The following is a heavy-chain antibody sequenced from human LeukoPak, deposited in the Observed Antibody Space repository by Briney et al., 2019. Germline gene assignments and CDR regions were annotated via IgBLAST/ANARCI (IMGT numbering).Heavy chain of an antibody. V-gene: IGHV3-30*02. CDR1: GFTLTKFW. J-gene: IGHJ4*02. CDR2: IRFDGSNR. CDR3: RDVFDY. Sequence: GGSLRLSCEASGFTLTKFWMSWVRQAPGKGLEWVAFIRFDGSNRYYADSVKGRFTISRDNSKNTLYLQMNSLRAEDTAVYYCRDVFDYWGRGTLVTVSS. D-gene: IGHD3-16*01.